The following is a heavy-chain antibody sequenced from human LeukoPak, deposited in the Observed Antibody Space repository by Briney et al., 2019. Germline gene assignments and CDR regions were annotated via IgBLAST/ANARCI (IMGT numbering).Heavy chain of an antibody. CDR1: GFTFSSYW. CDR2: SNSDGSST. Sequence: QPGGSLRLSCAASGFTFSSYWMHWVRQAPGKGLVWVSRSNSDGSSTSYADSVKGRFTISRDNAEKTLYLQMTSLRAEDTAVYYCARDGPDDNGEYSYYYYGMDVWGQGTTVTVSS. V-gene: IGHV3-74*01. D-gene: IGHD2-8*01. CDR3: ARDGPDDNGEYSYYYYGMDV. J-gene: IGHJ6*02.